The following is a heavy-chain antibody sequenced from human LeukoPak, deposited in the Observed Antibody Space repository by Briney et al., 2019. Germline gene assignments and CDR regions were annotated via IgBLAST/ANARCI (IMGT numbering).Heavy chain of an antibody. CDR3: ANALGGGNTWYYFDC. D-gene: IGHD6-13*01. CDR2: LSGSGGSP. Sequence: GGSLRLSCAASGFTFSSYAMSWVRQAPGKGLEWVSSLSGSGGSPNYANSVKGRFAISRDNSKNTLYLQMNSLRAEDTAVYYCANALGGGNTWYYFDCWGQGTLVTVSS. CDR1: GFTFSSYA. J-gene: IGHJ4*02. V-gene: IGHV3-23*01.